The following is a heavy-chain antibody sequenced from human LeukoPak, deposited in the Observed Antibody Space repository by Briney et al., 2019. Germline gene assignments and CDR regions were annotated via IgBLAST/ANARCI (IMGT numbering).Heavy chain of an antibody. Sequence: ASVKVSCKASGYTFTSYGISWVRQAPGQGLEWMGWISAYNGNTNYAQKLQGRVTMTTDTSTSTAYMELRSLRTDDTAVYYCARDLGSSSDDQDYNYYMDVWGKGTTVTVSS. CDR1: GYTFTSYG. J-gene: IGHJ6*03. CDR2: ISAYNGNT. CDR3: ARDLGSSSDDQDYNYYMDV. V-gene: IGHV1-18*01. D-gene: IGHD6-6*01.